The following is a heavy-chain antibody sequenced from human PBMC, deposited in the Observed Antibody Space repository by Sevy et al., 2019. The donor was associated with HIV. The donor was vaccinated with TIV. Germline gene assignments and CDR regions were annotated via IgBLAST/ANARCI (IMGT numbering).Heavy chain of an antibody. J-gene: IGHJ5*02. Sequence: SETLSLTCSVSGGSGGSISDYYWSWIRQPPGKGLEWIGYINYSRSTKFNPSLKSRVTISVDTSKNQFSLKRTYVTAADTAVYYCARGGTSLFAPWGQGTLVTVSS. CDR2: INYSRST. CDR1: GGSGGSISDYY. V-gene: IGHV4-59*01. CDR3: ARGGTSLFAP. D-gene: IGHD2-15*01.